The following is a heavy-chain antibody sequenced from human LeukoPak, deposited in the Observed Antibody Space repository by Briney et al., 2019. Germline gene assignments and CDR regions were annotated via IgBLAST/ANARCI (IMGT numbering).Heavy chain of an antibody. CDR3: ALGYCSGGSCCTYYYYMDV. Sequence: SVKVSCKASGGTFSSYAISWVRQAPGQGLEWMGGIIPIFGTANYAQKFQGRVTITADKSASTAYMELSSLRSEDTAVYYCALGYCSGGSCCTYYYYMDVWGKGTTVTVSS. CDR2: IIPIFGTA. V-gene: IGHV1-69*06. D-gene: IGHD2-15*01. CDR1: GGTFSSYA. J-gene: IGHJ6*03.